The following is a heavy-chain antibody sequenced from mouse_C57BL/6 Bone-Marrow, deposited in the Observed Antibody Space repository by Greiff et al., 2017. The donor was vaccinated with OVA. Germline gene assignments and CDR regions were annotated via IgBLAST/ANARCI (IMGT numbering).Heavy chain of an antibody. J-gene: IGHJ2*01. V-gene: IGHV1-26*01. CDR2: INPNNGGT. D-gene: IGHD2-10*01. Sequence: EVQLQQSGPELVKPGASVKISCKASGYTFTDYYMNWVKQSHGKSLEWIGDINPNNGGTSYNQKFKGKATLTVDKSSSTAYMELRSLTSEDSAVXYCAPYYCNFGYWGQGTTLTVSS. CDR1: GYTFTDYY. CDR3: APYYCNFGY.